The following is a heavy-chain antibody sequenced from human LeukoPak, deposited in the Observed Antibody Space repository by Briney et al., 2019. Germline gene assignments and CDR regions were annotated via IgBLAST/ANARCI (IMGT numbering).Heavy chain of an antibody. V-gene: IGHV1-69*01. CDR3: ARVVVPAAIGLWGNYYYGMDV. J-gene: IGHJ6*04. CDR2: IIPIYGTA. D-gene: IGHD2-2*01. Sequence: SGATVTCQSSGCTFSSYDIRWLRQAPGPGLEGVGVIIPIYGTANYAQKFQGRVTITADESTSTAYMEMSSLRYEDTAVYYCARVVVPAAIGLWGNYYYGMDVWGKGTMVTVSS. CDR1: GCTFSSYD.